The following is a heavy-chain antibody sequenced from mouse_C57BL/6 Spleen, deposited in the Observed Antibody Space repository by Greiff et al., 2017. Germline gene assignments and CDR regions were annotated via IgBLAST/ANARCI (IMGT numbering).Heavy chain of an antibody. D-gene: IGHD1-1*01. CDR1: GFNIKDYY. J-gene: IGHJ1*03. CDR2: IDPEDGDT. Sequence: EVQLQQSGAELVRPGASVKLSCTASGFNIKDYYMHWVKQRPEQGLEWIGRIDPEDGDTEYAPKFPGKATMTADTSSNTAYLQLSSLTSEDTAVYYCTIYYYGSSYRYFDVWGTGTTGTVSS. CDR3: TIYYYGSSYRYFDV. V-gene: IGHV14-1*01.